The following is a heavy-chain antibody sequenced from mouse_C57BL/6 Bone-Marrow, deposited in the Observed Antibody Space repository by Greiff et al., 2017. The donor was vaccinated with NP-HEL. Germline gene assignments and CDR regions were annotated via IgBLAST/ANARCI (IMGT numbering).Heavy chain of an antibody. D-gene: IGHD2-3*01. CDR1: GYAFSSSW. J-gene: IGHJ1*03. V-gene: IGHV1-82*01. CDR3: ARYGIYDGYYLYFDV. CDR2: IYPGGGDT. Sequence: QVQLQQSGPELVKPGASVKISCKASGYAFSSSWMNWVKQRPGKGLEWIGRIYPGGGDTNYNGKFKGKATLTADKSSSTAYMQLSSLTSEDSAVYFCARYGIYDGYYLYFDVWGTGTTVTVSS.